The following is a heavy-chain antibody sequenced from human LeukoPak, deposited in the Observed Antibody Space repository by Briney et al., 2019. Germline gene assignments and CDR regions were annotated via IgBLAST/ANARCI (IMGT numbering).Heavy chain of an antibody. CDR3: ARDIDGGGYLTPFDY. CDR2: YNPRGGST. CDR1: GYVFSRYN. J-gene: IGHJ4*02. D-gene: IGHD3-22*01. Sequence: ASVKVSCKASGYVFSRYNIHWVRQAPGQGLEWMGKYNPRGGSTSYAPNLQGRVTMTGETSTTTVYMEVSSLRTEDTAVYYCARDIDGGGYLTPFDYWGQGTLVTVSS. V-gene: IGHV1-46*01.